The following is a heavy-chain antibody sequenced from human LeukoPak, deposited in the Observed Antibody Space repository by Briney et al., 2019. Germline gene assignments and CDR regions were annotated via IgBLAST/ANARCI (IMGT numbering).Heavy chain of an antibody. D-gene: IGHD2-15*01. J-gene: IGHJ2*01. CDR1: VYTFTNYG. Sequence: GASVTVSFTASVYTFTNYGISWGRPAPGQGGEWMGRISADNGKTNCAQKLQCRVTLTADTSMTTAYMKLRSLRSDDTAVYYCARGGYCRGGGCSLAWIADWYFDLWGRGTLVTVSS. CDR2: ISADNGKT. V-gene: IGHV1-18*01. CDR3: ARGGYCRGGGCSLAWIADWYFDL.